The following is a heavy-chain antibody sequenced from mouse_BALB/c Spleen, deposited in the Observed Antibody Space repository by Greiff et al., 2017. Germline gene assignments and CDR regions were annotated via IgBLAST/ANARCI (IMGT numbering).Heavy chain of an antibody. Sequence: EVQLQQSGPGLVKPSQSLSLTCTVTGYSITSDYAWNWIRQFPGNKLEWMGYISYSGSTSYNPSLKSRISITRDTSKNQFFLQLNSVTTEDTATYYCARDYYGSSYLYYAMDYWGQGTSVTVSS. CDR1: GYSITSDYA. V-gene: IGHV3-2*02. D-gene: IGHD1-1*01. CDR3: ARDYYGSSYLYYAMDY. CDR2: ISYSGST. J-gene: IGHJ4*01.